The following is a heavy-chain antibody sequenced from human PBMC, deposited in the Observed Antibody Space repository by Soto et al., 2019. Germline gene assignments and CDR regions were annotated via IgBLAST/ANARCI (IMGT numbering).Heavy chain of an antibody. CDR1: GFTFSSYA. J-gene: IGHJ4*02. CDR3: AKNRRSGYDSDWDFDY. D-gene: IGHD5-12*01. V-gene: IGHV3-23*01. Sequence: EVQLLESGGGLVQPGGSLRLSCAASGFTFSSYAMSWVRQAPGKGLEWVSAISGSGGSTYYADSVKGRFTISRDNSKNTLYLQMNSLRAEDTAVYYCAKNRRSGYDSDWDFDYWGQGTLVTVSS. CDR2: ISGSGGST.